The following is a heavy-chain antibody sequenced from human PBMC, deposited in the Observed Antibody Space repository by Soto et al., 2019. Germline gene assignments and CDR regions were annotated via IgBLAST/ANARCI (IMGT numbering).Heavy chain of an antibody. D-gene: IGHD6-19*01. CDR2: IYYSGST. CDR1: GGSISSSSYY. J-gene: IGHJ4*02. CDR3: ARGVAGSGFDL. V-gene: IGHV4-39*01. Sequence: PSETLSLTCTVSGGSISSSSYYWGWIRQPPGKGLEWIGSIYYSGSTYYNPSLKSRVTISVDTSKNQFSLKLSSVTPDDTAVYYCARGVAGSGFDLWGQGTLVTVSS.